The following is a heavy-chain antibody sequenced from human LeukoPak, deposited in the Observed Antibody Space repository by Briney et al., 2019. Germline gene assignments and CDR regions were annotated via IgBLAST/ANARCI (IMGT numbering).Heavy chain of an antibody. Sequence: ASVKVSCKASGYTFTGHYMHWVRQAPGQGLEWMGWINPNTDVTKYAQKFQGRVTMTRDTSISTAYMELSSLRSEDTAVYYCARGNPSSDYFDYWGQGTLVTVSS. CDR1: GYTFTGHY. D-gene: IGHD6-19*01. J-gene: IGHJ4*02. CDR2: INPNTDVT. V-gene: IGHV1-2*02. CDR3: ARGNPSSDYFDY.